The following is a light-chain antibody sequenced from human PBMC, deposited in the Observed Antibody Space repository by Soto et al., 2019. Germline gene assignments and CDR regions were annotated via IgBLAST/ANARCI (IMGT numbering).Light chain of an antibody. CDR3: QQYYSYST. J-gene: IGKJ1*01. CDR2: KAS. V-gene: IGKV1-5*03. Sequence: DIQMTQYPSTLSASVGDRVIITCRASQSISSWLAWYQQKPGKAPKLLISKASNLESGVPSRFSGSGSGTEFTLTVSSLQPDDFATYYCQQYYSYSTFGQGTKVEIK. CDR1: QSISSW.